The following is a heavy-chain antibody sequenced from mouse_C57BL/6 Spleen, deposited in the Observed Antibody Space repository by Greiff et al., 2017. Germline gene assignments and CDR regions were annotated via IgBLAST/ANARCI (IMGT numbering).Heavy chain of an antibody. J-gene: IGHJ1*03. CDR3: ARTPYDYDKSYWYFDV. CDR2: IWSGGST. D-gene: IGHD2-4*01. Sequence: VKLMESGPGLVQPSQSLSITCTASGFSLTSYGVHWVRQSPGKGLEWLGVIWSGGSTDYNAAFISRLSISKDNSKSQVFFKRNSLQADDTAIYYCARTPYDYDKSYWYFDVWGTGTTVTGSS. V-gene: IGHV2-2*01. CDR1: GFSLTSYG.